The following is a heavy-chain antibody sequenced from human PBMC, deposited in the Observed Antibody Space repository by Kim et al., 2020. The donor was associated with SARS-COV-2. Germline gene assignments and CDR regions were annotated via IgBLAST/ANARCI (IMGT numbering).Heavy chain of an antibody. J-gene: IGHJ2*01. V-gene: IGHV3-64*01. Sequence: SVKGRFTTSRGNSKNTLYLQMGSLRPEDTAVYYCARPRGGTTIVTGFFDFWGRGTLVTVSS. D-gene: IGHD4-4*01. CDR3: ARPRGGTTIVTGFFDF.